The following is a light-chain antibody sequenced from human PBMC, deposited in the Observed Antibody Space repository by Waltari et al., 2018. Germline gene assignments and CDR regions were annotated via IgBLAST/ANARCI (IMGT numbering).Light chain of an antibody. CDR2: AAS. J-gene: IGKJ3*01. Sequence: DIQMNKSPSSLSASVGDRVTITCRASQSISSKLNWYQQKPGIAPKLLIYAASSLQSGFPSRFSGSVSWTDFTLTISSLQPEDFATYYFQQSYSTPRFTFGPGTKVDIK. V-gene: IGKV1-39*01. CDR3: QQSYSTPRFT. CDR1: QSISSK.